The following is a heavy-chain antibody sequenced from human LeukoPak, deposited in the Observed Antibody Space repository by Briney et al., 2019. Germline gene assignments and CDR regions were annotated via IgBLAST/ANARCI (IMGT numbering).Heavy chain of an antibody. CDR2: ISYDGSNK. CDR3: AKSFGY. V-gene: IGHV3-30*18. J-gene: IGHJ4*02. Sequence: GGSLRLSCAASGFTFSSYGMHWVRQAPGKGLEWVAVISYDGSNKYYADSVKGRFTISRDNSKNTLYLQMNSLRAEDTAVYYCAKSFGYWGQGTLVTVSS. D-gene: IGHD3-16*01. CDR1: GFTFSSYG.